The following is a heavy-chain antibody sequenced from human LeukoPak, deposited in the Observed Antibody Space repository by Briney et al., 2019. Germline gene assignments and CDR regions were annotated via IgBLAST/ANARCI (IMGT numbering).Heavy chain of an antibody. J-gene: IGHJ3*02. CDR1: GFTVSSNY. Sequence: GGSLRLSCAASGFTVSSNYMSWVRQAPGKGLEWVSVIYSGGSTYYADSVKGRFIVSRDNFKNTVNLEMSSLRVEDTAVYYCVPEGFDIWGQGKMVTVSS. V-gene: IGHV3-53*01. CDR3: VPEGFDI. CDR2: IYSGGST.